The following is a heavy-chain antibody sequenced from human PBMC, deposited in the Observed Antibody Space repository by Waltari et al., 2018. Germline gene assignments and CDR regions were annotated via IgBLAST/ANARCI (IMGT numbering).Heavy chain of an antibody. Sequence: VRLQESGPGLVPPSQLLSLTCTVSGASISNTNYYWTWIRQHPGKGPEWIGYIYYNGNTYYNPSLRSQVTISLDKSENQFSLKLSSVTAADTAVYYCARGELAVAGTGAFDLWGQGTMVTVSS. CDR2: IYYNGNT. V-gene: IGHV4-31*01. D-gene: IGHD6-19*01. CDR3: ARGELAVAGTGAFDL. J-gene: IGHJ3*01. CDR1: GASISNTNYY.